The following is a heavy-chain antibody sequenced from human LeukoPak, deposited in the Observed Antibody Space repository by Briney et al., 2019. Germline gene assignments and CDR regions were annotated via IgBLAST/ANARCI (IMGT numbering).Heavy chain of an antibody. J-gene: IGHJ4*02. CDR1: GYTLTELS. V-gene: IGHV1-69*04. CDR3: ARGRPDSSGSFDY. D-gene: IGHD3-22*01. CDR2: IIPILGIA. Sequence: ASVKVSCKVSGYTLTELSMHWVRQAPGQGLEWMGRIIPILGIANYAQKFQGRVTITADKSTSTAYMELSSLRSEDTAVYYCARGRPDSSGSFDYWGQGTLVTVSS.